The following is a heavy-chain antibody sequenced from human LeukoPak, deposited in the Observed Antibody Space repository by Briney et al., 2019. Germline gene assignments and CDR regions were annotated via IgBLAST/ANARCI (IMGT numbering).Heavy chain of an antibody. Sequence: PGGSLRLSCAASGFTFSSYGMHWVRQAPGKGLEWVTFIQYDGSNKYYADSVKGRFTISRDNSKNTVYLQMNSLRTEDTAVYYYARSLTMVRAYDYWGQGTLVTVSS. V-gene: IGHV3-30*02. D-gene: IGHD3-10*01. J-gene: IGHJ4*02. CDR3: ARSLTMVRAYDY. CDR2: IQYDGSNK. CDR1: GFTFSSYG.